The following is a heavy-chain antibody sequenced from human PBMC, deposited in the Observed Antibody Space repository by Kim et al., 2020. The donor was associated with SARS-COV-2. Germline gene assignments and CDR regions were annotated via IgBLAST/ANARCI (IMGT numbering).Heavy chain of an antibody. D-gene: IGHD1-7*01. V-gene: IGHV3-53*01. J-gene: IGHJ4*02. Sequence: GGSLRLSCAASGFTVSSNYMSWVRQAPGKGLEWVSVIYSGGSTYYADSVKGRFTISRDNSKNTLYLQMNSLRAEDTAVYYCARAKLELELVGSYYFDYWGQGTLVTVSS. CDR3: ARAKLELELVGSYYFDY. CDR1: GFTVSSNY. CDR2: IYSGGST.